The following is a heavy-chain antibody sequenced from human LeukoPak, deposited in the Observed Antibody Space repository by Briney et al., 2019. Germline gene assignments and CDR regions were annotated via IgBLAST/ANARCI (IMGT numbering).Heavy chain of an antibody. Sequence: GGSLRLSCAASGFTFRSYAMSWVGRAPGRGLGGVSGISGSGGSTYYADSVKGRFTISRDNSKNTLYLQMNSLRAEDTAVYYCAKLWSSSRGAFDIWGQGTMVTVSS. V-gene: IGHV3-23*01. CDR2: ISGSGGST. D-gene: IGHD2-2*01. J-gene: IGHJ3*02. CDR3: AKLWSSSRGAFDI. CDR1: GFTFRSYA.